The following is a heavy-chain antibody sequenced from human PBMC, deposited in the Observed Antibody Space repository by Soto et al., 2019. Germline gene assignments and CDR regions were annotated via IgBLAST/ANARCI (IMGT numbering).Heavy chain of an antibody. Sequence: SVKVSCKASGGIFSTYAISWLRQAPGQGLEWMGGIIPIFGTPNYAQRFQGRVTITADESTTTSYMELSRLKSEDTAVYYCARGRWDYSLDYYYYYMDFWGKGTTVTVSS. CDR3: ARGRWDYSLDYYYYYMDF. J-gene: IGHJ6*03. CDR1: GGIFSTYA. V-gene: IGHV1-69*13. CDR2: IIPIFGTP. D-gene: IGHD4-4*01.